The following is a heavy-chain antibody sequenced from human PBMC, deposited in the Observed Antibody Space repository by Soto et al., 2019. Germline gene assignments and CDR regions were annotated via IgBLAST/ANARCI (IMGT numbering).Heavy chain of an antibody. J-gene: IGHJ5*02. Sequence: SETLSLTCDVSGDSISTSSYYWGWIRQPPGKGLEWIASIYYSGATYYNPSLQSRVTISVDTSNNRFSLTLSSVTAADTAVYYCAREAPPTTVTTSTWGQGTLVTVSS. V-gene: IGHV4-39*02. CDR1: GDSISTSSYY. CDR2: IYYSGAT. CDR3: AREAPPTTVTTST. D-gene: IGHD4-17*01.